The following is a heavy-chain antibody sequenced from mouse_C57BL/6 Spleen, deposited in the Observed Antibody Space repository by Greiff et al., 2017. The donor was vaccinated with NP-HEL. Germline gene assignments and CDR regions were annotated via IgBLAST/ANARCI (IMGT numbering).Heavy chain of an antibody. CDR1: GYAFSSSW. J-gene: IGHJ4*01. CDR2: IYPGDGDT. Sequence: VQLVESGPELVKPGASVKISCKASGYAFSSSWMNWVKQRPGKGLEWIGRIYPGDGDTNYNGKFKGKATLTADKSSSTAYMQLSSLTSEDSAVYFCARDGYYAMDDWGQGTSVTVSS. CDR3: ARDGYYAMDD. D-gene: IGHD2-3*01. V-gene: IGHV1-82*01.